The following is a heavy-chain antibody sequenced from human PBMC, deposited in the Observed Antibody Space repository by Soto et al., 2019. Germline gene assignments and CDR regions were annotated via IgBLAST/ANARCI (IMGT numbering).Heavy chain of an antibody. D-gene: IGHD3-9*01. CDR3: ARVSPARYFQNVYYYYGMDV. J-gene: IGHJ6*02. Sequence: QVQLVQSGAEGKKPGSSVKVSCKASGGTFSSYAISWVRQAPGQGLEWMGGIIPIFGTANYAQKFQGRVTITADESTSTAYMELSSLRSEDTAVYYCARVSPARYFQNVYYYYGMDVWGQGTTVTVSS. CDR2: IIPIFGTA. CDR1: GGTFSSYA. V-gene: IGHV1-69*01.